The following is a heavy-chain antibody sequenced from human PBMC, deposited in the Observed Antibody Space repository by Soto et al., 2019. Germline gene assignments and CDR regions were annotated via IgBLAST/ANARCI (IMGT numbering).Heavy chain of an antibody. D-gene: IGHD6-13*01. CDR1: GFTFSSYA. J-gene: IGHJ4*02. CDR3: ARDGSWIAAAGYFDY. Sequence: QVQLVESGGGVVQPGRSLRLSCAASGFTFSSYAMHWVRQAPGKGLEWVAVISYDGSNKYYADSVKGRFTISRDNSKNTRYLQMNSLRAEDTAVYYCARDGSWIAAAGYFDYWGQGTLVTVSS. V-gene: IGHV3-30-3*01. CDR2: ISYDGSNK.